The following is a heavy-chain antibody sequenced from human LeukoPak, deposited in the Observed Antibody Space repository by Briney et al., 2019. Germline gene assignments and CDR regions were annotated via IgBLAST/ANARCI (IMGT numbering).Heavy chain of an antibody. D-gene: IGHD6-13*01. V-gene: IGHV4-59*12. CDR3: ARGPGITAAGNAYYYYDMDV. Sequence: SETLSLTCTVSGGSISSYYWSWIRQPPGKGLEWIGYIYYSGSTNYNPSLKSRVTISVGTSKNQFSLKLSSVSAADTAVYYCARGPGITAAGNAYYYYDMDVWGQGTTVTVSS. CDR1: GGSISSYY. CDR2: IYYSGST. J-gene: IGHJ6*02.